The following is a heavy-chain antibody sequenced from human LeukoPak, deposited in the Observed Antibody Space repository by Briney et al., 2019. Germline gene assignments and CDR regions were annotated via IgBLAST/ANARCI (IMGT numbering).Heavy chain of an antibody. CDR2: IIPILGIA. J-gene: IGHJ4*02. D-gene: IGHD3-22*01. V-gene: IGHV1-69*04. CDR3: ARDSTYYYDSSGYETDY. Sequence: SVKVSCKAAGGTFSSYAISWVRQARGQGLEWMGRIIPILGIANYAQKFQGRVTITADKSTSTAYMELSSLRSEDTAVYYCARDSTYYYDSSGYETDYWGQGTLVTVSS. CDR1: GGTFSSYA.